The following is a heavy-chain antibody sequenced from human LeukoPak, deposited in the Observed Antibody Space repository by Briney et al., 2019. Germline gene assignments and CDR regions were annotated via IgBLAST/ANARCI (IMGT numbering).Heavy chain of an antibody. V-gene: IGHV1-69*13. J-gene: IGHJ1*01. CDR2: IIPIFGTA. CDR1: GYTFTIYE. CDR3: ARTMGIAAAVPFRH. D-gene: IGHD6-13*01. Sequence: SVKVSCKASGYTFTIYETNWWRQPPGQGLKGMGGIIPIFGTANYAQKFQGRVTITADESTSTAYMELSSLRSEDTAVYYCARTMGIAAAVPFRHWGQGTLVTVSS.